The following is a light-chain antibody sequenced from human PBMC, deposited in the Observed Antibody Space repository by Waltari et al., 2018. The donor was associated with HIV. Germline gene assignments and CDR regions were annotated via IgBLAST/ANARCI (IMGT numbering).Light chain of an antibody. CDR3: HQYSSFPQT. CDR2: GST. J-gene: IGKJ1*01. CDR1: QDISTY. Sequence: ATRMTQSPPPISASPGDRGTITCRASQDISTYVAWYQQNPGKAPKLLMFGSTILQSGVPSRFNGSGSGTDFSLNINCLQSEDFATYYCHQYSSFPQTFGQGTKVEIK. V-gene: IGKV1-8*01.